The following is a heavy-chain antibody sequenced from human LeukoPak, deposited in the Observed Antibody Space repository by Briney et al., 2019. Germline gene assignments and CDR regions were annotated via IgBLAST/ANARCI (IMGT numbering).Heavy chain of an antibody. CDR3: AREGAYDILSGGYYYYMDV. V-gene: IGHV4-59*01. CDR1: GGSISSYY. J-gene: IGHJ6*03. D-gene: IGHD3-9*01. Sequence: SETLSLTCTVSGGSISSYYWSWIRQPPGKGLEWIGYIYYSGSTNYNPSLKSRVTISVDTSKNQFSLKLSSVTAADTAVYYCAREGAYDILSGGYYYYMDVWGKGTTVTVSS. CDR2: IYYSGST.